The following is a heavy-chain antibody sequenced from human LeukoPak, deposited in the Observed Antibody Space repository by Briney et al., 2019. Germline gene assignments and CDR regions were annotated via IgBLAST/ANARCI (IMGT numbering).Heavy chain of an antibody. CDR1: GFTFSSYA. V-gene: IGHV3-23*01. J-gene: IGHJ4*02. CDR2: ISGGGGST. CDR3: ARGRAPREDFFDY. Sequence: PGGSLRLSCAASGFTFSSYAMSWVRQAPGKGLEWVSGISGGGGSTYYADSVKGRFTISRDNSKNTLYLQMNSLRAEDTAVYYCARGRAPREDFFDYWGQGILVIVSS. D-gene: IGHD5-24*01.